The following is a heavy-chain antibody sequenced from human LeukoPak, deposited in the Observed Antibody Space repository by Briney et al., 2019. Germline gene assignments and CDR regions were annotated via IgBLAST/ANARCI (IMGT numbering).Heavy chain of an antibody. CDR3: ARWTTTYLDY. V-gene: IGHV1-18*01. CDR2: ISAYDGVT. Sequence: ASVKVSCKAFGYSFNKFGISWVRQAPGQGLEWMGWISAYDGVTKYAQNLQGRVTMTTDTSTTTAYMELRSLRSEDTAVYYCARWTTTYLDYWGQGTLVTVSS. CDR1: GYSFNKFG. D-gene: IGHD4-11*01. J-gene: IGHJ4*02.